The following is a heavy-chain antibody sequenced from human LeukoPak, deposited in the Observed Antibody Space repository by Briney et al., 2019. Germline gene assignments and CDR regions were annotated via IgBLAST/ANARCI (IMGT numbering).Heavy chain of an antibody. CDR1: GFTFSSDV. D-gene: IGHD3-10*01. CDR2: IIGSGGSR. CDR3: AREDQTPYGSGSYSQLFGFDP. J-gene: IGHJ5*02. V-gene: IGHV3-23*01. Sequence: PGGSLRLSCVASGFTFSSDVMAWVRQAPGKGLEWVSSIIGSGGSRYYADSVKGRVTISRDNSKNTLYLQIYSLRAEDTAVYYCAREDQTPYGSGSYSQLFGFDPWGQGTLVTVSS.